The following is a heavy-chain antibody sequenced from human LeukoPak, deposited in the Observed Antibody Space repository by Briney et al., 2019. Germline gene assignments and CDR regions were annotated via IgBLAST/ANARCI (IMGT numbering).Heavy chain of an antibody. CDR2: ISSIGGST. D-gene: IGHD3-22*01. CDR3: ANAPYYYDSSGYADY. CDR1: GFTFSNYA. Sequence: GGSLRLSCAASGFTFSNYAMSWVRQAPGKGLELVSVISSIGGSTYYADSVKGRFPISRDNSKNKLYLQMNSLGAKDTAVYYCANAPYYYDSSGYADYWGQGTLVTVSS. J-gene: IGHJ4*02. V-gene: IGHV3-23*01.